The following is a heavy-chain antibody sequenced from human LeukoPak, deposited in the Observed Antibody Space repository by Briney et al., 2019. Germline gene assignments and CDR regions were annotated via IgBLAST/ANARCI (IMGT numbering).Heavy chain of an antibody. J-gene: IGHJ4*02. D-gene: IGHD6-13*01. V-gene: IGHV5-51*01. CDR3: ARSLDKGHSSSYD. CDR1: GYSFTSYW. Sequence: GESPKISCKGSGYSFTSYWIGWVRQMPGKGLEWMGIIYPGDSDTRYSPSFQGQVTISAAKSISTAYLQWSSLKASDTAMYYCARSLDKGHSSSYDWGQGTLVTVSS. CDR2: IYPGDSDT.